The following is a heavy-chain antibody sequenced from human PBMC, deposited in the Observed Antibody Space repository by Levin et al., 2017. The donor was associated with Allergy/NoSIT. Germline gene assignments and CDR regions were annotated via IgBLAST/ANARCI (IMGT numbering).Heavy chain of an antibody. CDR3: ARKYTYGLD. CDR1: GFTVSSNY. J-gene: IGHJ4*02. V-gene: IGHV3-53*01. Sequence: GGSLRLSCAASGFTVSSNYMSWVRQAPGKGLECVSVIDSSGGTSYADSVKGRFTISRDNSKNTLYLQMNSLRAEDTAVYYCARKYTYGLDWGQGTMVTVSS. CDR2: IDSSGGT. D-gene: IGHD5-18*01.